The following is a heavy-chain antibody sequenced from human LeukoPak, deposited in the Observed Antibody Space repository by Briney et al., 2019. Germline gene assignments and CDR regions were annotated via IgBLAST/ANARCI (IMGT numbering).Heavy chain of an antibody. CDR3: ARLSPFCRIKGDGTCYSDY. Sequence: GESLKISCKGSGYSFTIYWIGWVRQMPGKGLEWMGIIYPGDSDTRYSPSFQGQVTISADKSISTAYLQWSSLKASDTAMYYCARLSPFCRIKGDGTCYSDYWGQGTLVTVSS. D-gene: IGHD2-15*01. J-gene: IGHJ4*02. V-gene: IGHV5-51*01. CDR2: IYPGDSDT. CDR1: GYSFTIYW.